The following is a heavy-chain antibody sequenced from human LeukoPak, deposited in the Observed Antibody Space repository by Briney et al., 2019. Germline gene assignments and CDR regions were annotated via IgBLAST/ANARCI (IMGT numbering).Heavy chain of an antibody. CDR2: INYGGTT. Sequence: SETLSLTCTVSGGSISNTENYWSWIRQPPGKELEWIASINYGGTTYYNPSLKSRVAISVDTSKNQSSLRLSPVTAADTAVYLCASYVVYRSGKYYVAYWGQGSLVTVSS. D-gene: IGHD3-10*01. J-gene: IGHJ4*02. V-gene: IGHV4-39*01. CDR3: ASYVVYRSGKYYVAY. CDR1: GGSISNTENY.